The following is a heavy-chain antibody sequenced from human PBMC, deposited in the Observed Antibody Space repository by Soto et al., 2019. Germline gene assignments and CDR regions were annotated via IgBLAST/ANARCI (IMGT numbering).Heavy chain of an antibody. CDR1: GGSFTSNNW. CDR2: IYRTGST. Sequence: QVQLQESGPGLVKPSGTLSLTCAVSGGSFTSNNWWTWVRQPPGQGLEWIGEIYRTGSTNYNPSLKSRVTLSLDKAENQFSLEVTSLTAADPAVYYCASRDPGTSVDYWGQGTLVTVSS. J-gene: IGHJ4*02. D-gene: IGHD1-1*01. CDR3: ASRDPGTSVDY. V-gene: IGHV4-4*02.